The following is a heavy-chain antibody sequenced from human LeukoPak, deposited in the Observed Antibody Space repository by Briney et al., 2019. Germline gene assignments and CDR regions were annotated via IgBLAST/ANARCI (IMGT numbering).Heavy chain of an antibody. CDR2: IHNNGAT. D-gene: IGHD6-13*01. J-gene: IGHJ5*02. V-gene: IGHV4-39*01. Sequence: PSETLSLTCTVSGGSISDNTYYWGWIRQPPGEGLEWIGCIHNNGATYYDPSLKSRVTFSMDTSKNQVFLTLTSVTAADTAVYYCARRRVAATAGWSGPWGQGTLVTVSS. CDR3: ARRRVAATAGWSGP. CDR1: GGSISDNTYY.